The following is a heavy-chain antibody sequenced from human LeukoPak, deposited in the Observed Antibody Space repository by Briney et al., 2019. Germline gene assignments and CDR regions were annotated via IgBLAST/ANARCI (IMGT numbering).Heavy chain of an antibody. J-gene: IGHJ4*02. V-gene: IGHV1-18*01. CDR3: ARGYCSSATYRHFDY. D-gene: IGHD2-2*01. CDR2: ISVYNGNT. CDR1: GYAFTNYA. Sequence: ASVKVSCKASGYAFTNYAISWVRQAPGQGREWMGWISVYNGNTNYAQKLQGRVTMTADTSTTTAYMELRSLRSDDTAVYYCARGYCSSATYRHFDYWGQGALVTVSS.